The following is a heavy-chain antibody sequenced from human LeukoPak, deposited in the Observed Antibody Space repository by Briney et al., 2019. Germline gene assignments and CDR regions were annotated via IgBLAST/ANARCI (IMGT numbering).Heavy chain of an antibody. CDR1: GIVFSNTA. V-gene: IGHV3-23*01. Sequence: GGSLRLSCAASGIVFSNTAMNWARQSPGRGLEWVSAISGGGEGTFYADCVKGRFTISRDNSKNMVYLQMNSLRADDTAIYYCGKDGGQYSSGPEFNPRGQGALVTVSS. D-gene: IGHD6-19*01. CDR3: GKDGGQYSSGPEFNP. J-gene: IGHJ5*02. CDR2: ISGGGEGT.